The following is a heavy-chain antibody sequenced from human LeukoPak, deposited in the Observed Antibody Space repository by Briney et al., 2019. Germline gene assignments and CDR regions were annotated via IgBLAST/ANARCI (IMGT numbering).Heavy chain of an antibody. J-gene: IGHJ4*02. D-gene: IGHD2-2*01. CDR3: AKDALPAAKSRYYFDY. CDR2: INHSGST. Sequence: SETLSLTCAVYGGSFSGYYWSWIRQPPGKGLEWIGEINHSGSTNYNPSLKSRVTISVDTSKNQFSLKLSSVTAADTAVYYCAKDALPAAKSRYYFDYWGQGTLVTVSS. V-gene: IGHV4-34*01. CDR1: GGSFSGYY.